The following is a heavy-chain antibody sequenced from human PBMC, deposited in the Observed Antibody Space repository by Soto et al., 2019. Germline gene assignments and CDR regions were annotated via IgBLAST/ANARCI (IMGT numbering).Heavy chain of an antibody. V-gene: IGHV3-72*01. D-gene: IGHD1-1*01. CDR2: TRNKANSYTT. J-gene: IGHJ4*02. CDR1: GFTFSDHY. Sequence: GSLRLSCAASGFTFSDHYMDWVRQAPGKGLEWVGRTRNKANSYTTEYAASVKGRFTISRDDSKNSLYLQMNSLKTEDTAVYYCARARLEPSLYYFDYWGQGTLVTVSS. CDR3: ARARLEPSLYYFDY.